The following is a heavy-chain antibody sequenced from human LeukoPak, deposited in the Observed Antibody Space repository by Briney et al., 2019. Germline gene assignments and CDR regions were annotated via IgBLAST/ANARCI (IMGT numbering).Heavy chain of an antibody. CDR2: IYYSGST. D-gene: IGHD6-13*01. Sequence: PSETLSLTCTVSGGSISSSSYYWGWIRQPPGKGLEWIGSIYYSGSTYYNPSLKSRVTISVDTSKNQFSLKLSSVTAADTAVYYCARAGRAAAGTFDYWGQGTLVTVSS. CDR1: GGSISSSSYY. J-gene: IGHJ4*02. V-gene: IGHV4-39*07. CDR3: ARAGRAAAGTFDY.